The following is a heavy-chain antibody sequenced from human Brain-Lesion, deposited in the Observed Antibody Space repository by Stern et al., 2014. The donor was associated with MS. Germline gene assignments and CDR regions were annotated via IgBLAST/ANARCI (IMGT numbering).Heavy chain of an antibody. Sequence: QLVQSGPGLVKPSQTLSLACAVSGASVGGGDWYWSWIRQPPGKGLEWLGHIYYSGTTYYKPSLKSRLIISLDTSKNQFSLNLTSVTAADTAVYYCAGAIGKYELLESFDMWGQGTMVTVSS. CDR1: GASVGGGDWY. CDR2: IYYSGTT. V-gene: IGHV4-30-4*01. D-gene: IGHD1-1*01. J-gene: IGHJ3*02. CDR3: AGAIGKYELLESFDM.